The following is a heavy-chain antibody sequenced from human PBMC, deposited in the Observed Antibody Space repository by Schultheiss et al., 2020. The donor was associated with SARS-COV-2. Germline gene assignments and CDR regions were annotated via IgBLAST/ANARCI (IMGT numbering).Heavy chain of an antibody. CDR1: GFTFSSYG. Sequence: GGSLRLSCAASGFTFSSYGMHWVRQAPGKGLEWVAVISYDGSNKYYADSVKGRFTISRDNSKNTLYLQMNSLRAEDTAVYYCAKIRGRGLAVAEFGYLGQGTLVTVSS. J-gene: IGHJ4*02. D-gene: IGHD6-19*01. V-gene: IGHV3-30*18. CDR2: ISYDGSNK. CDR3: AKIRGRGLAVAEFGY.